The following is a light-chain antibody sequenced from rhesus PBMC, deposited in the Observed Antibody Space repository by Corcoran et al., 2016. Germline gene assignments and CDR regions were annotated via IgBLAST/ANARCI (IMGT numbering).Light chain of an antibody. CDR2: KAS. CDR3: QQHSRYPYS. V-gene: IGKV1-25*01. CDR1: QGFSSY. Sequence: DIQMTQSPSSLSASVGDTVTITCRASQGFSSYLAWYQQKPGKAPKLLIYKASTLQSGVPSRLSGSGSGTDFTITISSLQPEDFATYHGQQHSRYPYSCGQGTKVEIK. J-gene: IGKJ2*01.